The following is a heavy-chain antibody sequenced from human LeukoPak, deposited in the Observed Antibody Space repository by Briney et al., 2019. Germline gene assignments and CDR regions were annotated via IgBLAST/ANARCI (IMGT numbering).Heavy chain of an antibody. J-gene: IGHJ4*02. CDR1: GGTFSSYA. D-gene: IGHD7-27*01. V-gene: IGHV1-69*05. Sequence: VASVKVSCKASGGTFSSYAISWVRQAPGQGLEWMGVIIPIFGTANYAQKFQGRVTITTDESTSTAYMELSSLRSEDTAVYYCAREHWGMERYYFDYWGQGTLVTVSS. CDR3: AREHWGMERYYFDY. CDR2: IIPIFGTA.